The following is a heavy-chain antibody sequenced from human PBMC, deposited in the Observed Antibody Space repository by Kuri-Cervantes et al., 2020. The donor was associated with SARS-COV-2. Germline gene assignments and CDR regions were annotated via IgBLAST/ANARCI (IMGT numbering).Heavy chain of an antibody. D-gene: IGHD2-2*02. J-gene: IGHJ4*02. CDR1: GGSISSYY. Sequence: GSLRLSCTVSGGSISSYYWSWIRQPPGRGLEWIGYIYYSGSTNYNPSLKSRVTISVDTAKNQFSLKMTSVTAADTAVYFCARHHFGPAAIHFDNWGLGTLVTVSS. CDR3: ARHHFGPAAIHFDN. CDR2: IYYSGST. V-gene: IGHV4-59*08.